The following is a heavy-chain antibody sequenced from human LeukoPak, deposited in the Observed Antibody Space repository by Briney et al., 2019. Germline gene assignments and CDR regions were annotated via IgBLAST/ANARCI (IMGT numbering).Heavy chain of an antibody. Sequence: GGSLRLSCAASGFTFSSHAMSWVRQAPGKGLEWVSNINGDGDNTHYADSVKGRFTISRDNSKKTLYLQMNSLRAEDTAVYYCAKGGYYDSPPYLDYWGQGTLVTVSS. CDR2: INGDGDNT. J-gene: IGHJ4*02. D-gene: IGHD3-22*01. V-gene: IGHV3-23*01. CDR3: AKGGYYDSPPYLDY. CDR1: GFTFSSHA.